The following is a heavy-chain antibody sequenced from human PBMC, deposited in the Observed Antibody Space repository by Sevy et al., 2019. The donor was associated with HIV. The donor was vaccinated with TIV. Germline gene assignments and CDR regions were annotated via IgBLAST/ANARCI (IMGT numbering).Heavy chain of an antibody. CDR3: ARVNSPLEFFDY. CDR2: PYYRSKWYK. CDR1: GDSVSSNSAA. J-gene: IGHJ4*02. Sequence: SQTLSLTCAISGDSVSSNSAAWNWIRQSPSRGIEWLGRPYYRSKWYKDYAVSVKSRITINPDTSKKQLSLQLNSVMPEETAVYYCARVNSPLEFFDYWGQGTLVTVSS. V-gene: IGHV6-1*01. D-gene: IGHD1-1*01.